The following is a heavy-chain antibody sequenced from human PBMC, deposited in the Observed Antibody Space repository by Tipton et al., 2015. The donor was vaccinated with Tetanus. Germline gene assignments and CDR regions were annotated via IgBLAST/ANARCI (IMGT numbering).Heavy chain of an antibody. CDR1: GFTFSSYA. CDR3: AREADCSGGSCFSGDFDN. D-gene: IGHD2-15*01. Sequence: SLRLSCAASGFTFSSYAMSWVRQAPGKGLEWVAVSWYDGTDKYYADSVEGRFTISRDNSKNTLYLQMNSLRAEDTAVYYCAREADCSGGSCFSGDFDNWGQGTQVTVSS. J-gene: IGHJ4*02. CDR2: SWYDGTDK. V-gene: IGHV3-33*08.